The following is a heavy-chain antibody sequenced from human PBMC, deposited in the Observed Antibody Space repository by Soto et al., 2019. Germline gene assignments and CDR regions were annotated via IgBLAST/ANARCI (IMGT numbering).Heavy chain of an antibody. CDR1: GDSVSSNSAA. V-gene: IGHV6-1*01. CDR2: TYYRSRWYN. Sequence: PSQTLSLTCAISGDSVSSNSAAWNWIRLSPSRGLEWLARTYYRSRWYNDYAVSVRSRITVNPDTSKNQFFLQLTSVTPEDTAVYYCAGTTSHQWYYMDVWGKGTTVTVS. CDR3: AGTTSHQWYYMDV. D-gene: IGHD1-7*01. J-gene: IGHJ6*03.